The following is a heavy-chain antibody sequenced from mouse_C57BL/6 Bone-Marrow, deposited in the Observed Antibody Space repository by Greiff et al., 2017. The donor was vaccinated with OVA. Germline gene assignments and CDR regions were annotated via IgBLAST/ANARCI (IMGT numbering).Heavy chain of an antibody. D-gene: IGHD2-4*01. J-gene: IGHJ4*01. CDR1: GFTFSSYG. CDR3: ARQTPYYDYDRGYYAMDY. Sequence: EVKLVESGEGLVKPGGSLKLSCAASGFTFSSYGMSWVRQTPDKRLEWVATISSGGSYTYYPDSVKGRFTISRDNAKNTLYLQMSSLKSEDTAMYYCARQTPYYDYDRGYYAMDYWGQGTSVTVSS. V-gene: IGHV5-6*03. CDR2: ISSGGSYT.